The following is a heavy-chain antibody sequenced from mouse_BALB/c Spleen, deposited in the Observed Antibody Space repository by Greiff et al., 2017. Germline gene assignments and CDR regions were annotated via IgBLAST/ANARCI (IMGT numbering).Heavy chain of an antibody. V-gene: IGHV1-87*01. J-gene: IGHJ4*01. Sequence: QVQLQQSGAELARPGASVKLSCKASGYTFTSYWMQWVKQRPGQGLEWIGAIYPGDGDTRYTQKFKGKATLTADKSSSTAYMQLSSLASEDSAVYYCASSSSYNAMDYWGQGTSVTVSS. D-gene: IGHD1-1*01. CDR2: IYPGDGDT. CDR1: GYTFTSYW. CDR3: ASSSSYNAMDY.